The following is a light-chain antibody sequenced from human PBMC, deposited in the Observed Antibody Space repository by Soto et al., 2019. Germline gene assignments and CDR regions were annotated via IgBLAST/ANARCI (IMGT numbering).Light chain of an antibody. Sequence: QSVLTQPPSVSAASGQKVTISCSGSSSNIGGNSVSWYQQLPGTAPKLLIYDDNKRPSGIPDRFSGSKSGTSATLGITGFQTGDEADYYCAAWDDGLNGPSYVFGTGTKVTVL. CDR2: DDN. CDR3: AAWDDGLNGPSYV. J-gene: IGLJ1*01. V-gene: IGLV1-51*01. CDR1: SSNIGGNS.